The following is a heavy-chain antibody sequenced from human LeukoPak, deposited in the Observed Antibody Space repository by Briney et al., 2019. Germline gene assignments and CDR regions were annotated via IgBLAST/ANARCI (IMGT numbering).Heavy chain of an antibody. CDR2: IYHSGST. CDR1: GGSISSYY. J-gene: IGHJ4*02. V-gene: IGHV4-59*01. D-gene: IGHD2-21*02. CDR3: AREVQLCPRGDCYSYFDY. Sequence: PSETLSLTCTVSGGSISSYYWSWIRQPPGKGLEWIGYIYHSGSTNYNPSLKSRVTISVDTSKNQFSLKLSSVTAADTAVYYCAREVQLCPRGDCYSYFDYWGQGTLVTVSS.